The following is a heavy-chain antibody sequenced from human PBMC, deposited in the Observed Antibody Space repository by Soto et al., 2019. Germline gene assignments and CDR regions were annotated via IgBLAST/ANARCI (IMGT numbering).Heavy chain of an antibody. J-gene: IGHJ6*04. CDR3: VRGVAGDQTFLWYGMDV. CDR1: GFTFSSYS. CDR2: ISSSSNTI. Sequence: GSLRLSCAASGFTFSSYSMNWVRQAPGKGLQWISYISSSSNTIYYADSVKGRFTISRDYAKNSLYLQMNSLTDEDTAVYYCVRGVAGDQTFLWYGMDVWGKGT. D-gene: IGHD7-27*01. V-gene: IGHV3-48*02.